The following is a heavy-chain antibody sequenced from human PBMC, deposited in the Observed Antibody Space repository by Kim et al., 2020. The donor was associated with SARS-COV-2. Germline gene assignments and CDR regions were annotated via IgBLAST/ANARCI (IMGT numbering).Heavy chain of an antibody. V-gene: IGHV4-34*01. CDR3: ARAGYCSSTSCYLNWFDP. J-gene: IGHJ5*02. CDR2: INHSGST. CDR1: GGSFSGYY. D-gene: IGHD2-2*01. Sequence: SETLSLTCAVYGGSFSGYYWSWIRQPPGKGLEWIGEINHSGSTNYNPSLKSRVTISVDTSKNQFSLKLSSVTAADTAVYYCARAGYCSSTSCYLNWFDP.